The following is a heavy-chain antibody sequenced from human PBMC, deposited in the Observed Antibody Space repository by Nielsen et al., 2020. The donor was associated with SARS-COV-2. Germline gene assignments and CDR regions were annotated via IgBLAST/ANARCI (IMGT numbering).Heavy chain of an antibody. V-gene: IGHV4-61*08. CDR2: INHSGST. CDR3: ARHGGEIAARGLDY. J-gene: IGHJ4*02. CDR1: GGSISSGDYY. Sequence: SETLSLTCTVSGGSISSGDYYWSWIRQPPGKGLEWIGEINHSGSTNYNPSLKSRVTISVDTSKNQFSLKLSSVTAADTAVYYCARHGGEIAARGLDYWGQGTLVTVSS. D-gene: IGHD6-6*01.